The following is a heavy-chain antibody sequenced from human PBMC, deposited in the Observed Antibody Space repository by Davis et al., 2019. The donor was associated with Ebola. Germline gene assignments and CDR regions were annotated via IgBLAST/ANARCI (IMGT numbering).Heavy chain of an antibody. Sequence: MPSETLSLTCTVSGGSISGYYWSWIRQPPGKGLEWIGEINHSGSTNYNPSLKSRVTISVDTSKNQFSLKLSSVTAADTAVYYCARGRLRWERVYDYWGQGTLVTVSS. D-gene: IGHD4-23*01. CDR1: GGSISGYY. CDR2: INHSGST. CDR3: ARGRLRWERVYDY. J-gene: IGHJ4*02. V-gene: IGHV4-34*01.